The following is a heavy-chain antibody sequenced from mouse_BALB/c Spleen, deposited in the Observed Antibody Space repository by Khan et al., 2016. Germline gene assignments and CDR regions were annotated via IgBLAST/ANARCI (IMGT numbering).Heavy chain of an antibody. Sequence: QVQLQQSGAELARPRASVKLSCKASGYTFTSYWMQWVKQRPGKGLEWIGAIYPGDGDTRYTQKFKGKATLTADKSSSTAYMQLSSLASEDSAVYYCASYYGISYDSFYYWGQGTTLTVSS. CDR2: IYPGDGDT. CDR1: GYTFTSYW. J-gene: IGHJ2*01. CDR3: ASYYGISYDSFYY. V-gene: IGHV1-87*01. D-gene: IGHD1-1*01.